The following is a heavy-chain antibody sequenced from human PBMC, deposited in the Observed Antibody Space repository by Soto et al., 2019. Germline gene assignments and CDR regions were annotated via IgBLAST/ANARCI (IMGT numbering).Heavy chain of an antibody. J-gene: IGHJ5*02. D-gene: IGHD3-10*01. CDR2: ISAYNGNT. Sequence: SSKERGFSFDSCCRWSVCQAPGQGLEWMGWISAYNGNTNYAQKLQGRVTMTTDTSTSTAYIELRSLRSDDTAVYYCARDWSGVWFDPWGQGTLVTVSS. CDR3: ARDWSGVWFDP. V-gene: IGHV1-18*01. CDR1: GFSFDSCC.